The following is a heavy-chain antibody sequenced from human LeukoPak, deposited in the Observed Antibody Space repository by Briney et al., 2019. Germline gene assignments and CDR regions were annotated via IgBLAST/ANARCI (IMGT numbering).Heavy chain of an antibody. D-gene: IGHD3-10*01. V-gene: IGHV4-39*07. CDR2: VYYTGNT. Sequence: SETLSLTCTVSGGSISSTSYYWGWIRQPPGKGLEWIGSVYYTGNTYYNPSLKSRPTISVDTSKNQFSLKLSSVTAADTAVYYCARDEDGLWFGETGGQGTLVTVSS. CDR3: ARDEDGLWFGET. CDR1: GGSISSTSYY. J-gene: IGHJ4*02.